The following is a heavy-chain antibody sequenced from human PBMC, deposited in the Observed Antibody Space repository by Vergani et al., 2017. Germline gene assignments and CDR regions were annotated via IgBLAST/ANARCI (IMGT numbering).Heavy chain of an antibody. CDR2: INPSGGHT. V-gene: IGHV1-46*01. Sequence: QVQVVQSGAEVKKSGASVKVSCKTSGYTFSNYYMHWVRQAPGQGLEWMGIINPSGGHTNYAQKFQGRVTMTRDTSTSTVYMELSSLRSEDTAIYYCARVCGSASCPYGGGAFDVWGHGTMVTVSS. J-gene: IGHJ3*01. CDR3: ARVCGSASCPYGGGAFDV. CDR1: GYTFSNYY. D-gene: IGHD2-2*01.